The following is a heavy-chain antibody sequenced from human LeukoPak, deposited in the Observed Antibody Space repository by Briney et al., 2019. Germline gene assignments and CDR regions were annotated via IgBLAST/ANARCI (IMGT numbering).Heavy chain of an antibody. CDR1: GGSISSSSYY. D-gene: IGHD3-10*01. J-gene: IGHJ3*02. CDR2: IYYSGST. CDR3: ARDRSVRVRGAPPREDAFDI. Sequence: SETLSLTCTVPGGSISSSSYYWGWIRQPPGKGLEWIGSIYYSGSTYYNPSLKSRVTISVYTSKNQFSLKLSSVTAADTAVYYCARDRSVRVRGAPPREDAFDIWGQGTMVTVSS. V-gene: IGHV4-39*07.